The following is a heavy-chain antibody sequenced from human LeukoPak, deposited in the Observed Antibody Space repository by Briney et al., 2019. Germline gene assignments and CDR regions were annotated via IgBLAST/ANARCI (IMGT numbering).Heavy chain of an antibody. J-gene: IGHJ5*02. CDR1: GGSFSGYY. D-gene: IGHD6-13*01. CDR2: INHSGST. V-gene: IGHV4-34*01. CDR3: ARGQSPYSSSRLGWFDP. Sequence: SETLSLTCAVYGGSFSGYYWSWIRQPPGKGLEWIGEINHSGSTNYNPSLKSRVTISVDTSKNQFSLKLSSVTAADTAVYYCARGQSPYSSSRLGWFDPWGQGTLVTVSS.